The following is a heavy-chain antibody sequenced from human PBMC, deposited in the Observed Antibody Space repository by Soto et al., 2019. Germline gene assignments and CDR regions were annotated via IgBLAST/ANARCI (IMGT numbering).Heavy chain of an antibody. D-gene: IGHD3-3*01. CDR1: GGSISSGGYY. Sequence: SETLSLTCTVSGGSISSGGYYWSWIRQHPGKGLEWIGYIYYSGSTYYNPSLKSRVTISVDTSKNQFSLKLSSVTAADTAVYYCARDFGYDFWSGKAFDIWGQGTMVTVSS. J-gene: IGHJ3*02. CDR3: ARDFGYDFWSGKAFDI. V-gene: IGHV4-31*03. CDR2: IYYSGST.